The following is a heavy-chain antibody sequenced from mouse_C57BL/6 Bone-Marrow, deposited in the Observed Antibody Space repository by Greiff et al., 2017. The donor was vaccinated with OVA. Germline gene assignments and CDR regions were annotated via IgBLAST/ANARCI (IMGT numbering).Heavy chain of an antibody. Sequence: VQLQESGAELVKPGASVKLSCKASGYTFTSYWMHWVKQRPGRGLEWIGRIDPNSGGTKYNEKFKSKATLTVDKPSSTAYMQLSSLTSEDSAVYYCARNYGSSYWYFDVWGTGTTVTVSS. D-gene: IGHD1-1*01. V-gene: IGHV1-72*01. J-gene: IGHJ1*03. CDR2: IDPNSGGT. CDR1: GYTFTSYW. CDR3: ARNYGSSYWYFDV.